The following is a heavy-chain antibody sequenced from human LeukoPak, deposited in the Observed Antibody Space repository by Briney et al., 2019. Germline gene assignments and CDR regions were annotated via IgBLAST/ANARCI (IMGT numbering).Heavy chain of an antibody. CDR2: IGTAGDT. Sequence: PGGSLRLSCAASGSTFSDYDMHWVRQATGKGLEWVSAIGTAGDTYYTGSVKGRFTISRENAKNSLYLQMNSLRAGDTAVYYCARVAKERVGGVYYFDHWGQGTLVTVSS. D-gene: IGHD1-1*01. CDR1: GSTFSDYD. V-gene: IGHV3-13*01. J-gene: IGHJ4*02. CDR3: ARVAKERVGGVYYFDH.